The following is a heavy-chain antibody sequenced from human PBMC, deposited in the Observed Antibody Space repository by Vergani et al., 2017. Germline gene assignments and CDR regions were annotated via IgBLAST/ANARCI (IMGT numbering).Heavy chain of an antibody. V-gene: IGHV4-59*01. Sequence: QVQLQESGPGLVKPSETLSLTCTVSGGSISSYYWSWIRQPPGKGLEWIGYIYYSGSTNYNPSLKSRVTISVDTSKNQFSLKRSSVTAADTAVYYCARVSYYYYMDVWAKGPRSPSP. CDR2: IYYSGST. J-gene: IGHJ6*03. D-gene: IGHD2/OR15-2a*01. CDR1: GGSISSYY. CDR3: ARVSYYYYMDV.